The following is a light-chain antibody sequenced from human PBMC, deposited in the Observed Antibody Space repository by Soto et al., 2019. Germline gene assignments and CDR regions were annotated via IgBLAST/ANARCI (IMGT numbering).Light chain of an antibody. J-gene: IGLJ7*01. CDR1: SGSVSTNYY. Sequence: QAVVTQEPSFSVSHGGTVTLTCGLSSGSVSTNYYPSWYQQTPGQAPRTLIYSTNTRSSGVPDRFSGSILGNKAALTITGAQADDESDYYCALYMGSGIAVFGGGTQLTVL. V-gene: IGLV8-61*01. CDR2: STN. CDR3: ALYMGSGIAV.